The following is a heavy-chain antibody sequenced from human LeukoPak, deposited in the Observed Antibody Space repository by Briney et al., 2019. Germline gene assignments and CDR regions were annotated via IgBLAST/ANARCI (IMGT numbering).Heavy chain of an antibody. J-gene: IGHJ6*02. D-gene: IGHD3-16*01. Sequence: GGSLRLSCAASGFTFSSYAMHWVRQAPGKGLEWVAVISYDGSNKYYADSVKGRFTISRDNSKNTLYLQMNSLRAEDTAVYYCARDKGGLYYYGMDVWGQGTTVTVSS. V-gene: IGHV3-30*14. CDR1: GFTFSSYA. CDR3: ARDKGGLYYYGMDV. CDR2: ISYDGSNK.